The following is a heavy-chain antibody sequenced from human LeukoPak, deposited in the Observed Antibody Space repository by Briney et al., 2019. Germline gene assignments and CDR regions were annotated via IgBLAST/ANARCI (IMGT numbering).Heavy chain of an antibody. Sequence: SETLSLICTVSGYSISSGYYWGWIRQPAGKGLEWIGRIYTSGSTNYNPSLKSRVTMSVDTSKNQFSLKLSSVTAADTAVYYCARGGSGSYYPPPYYYYYYMDVWGKGTTVTVSS. CDR1: GYSISSGYY. J-gene: IGHJ6*03. V-gene: IGHV4-4*07. CDR3: ARGGSGSYYPPPYYYYYYMDV. CDR2: IYTSGST. D-gene: IGHD3-10*01.